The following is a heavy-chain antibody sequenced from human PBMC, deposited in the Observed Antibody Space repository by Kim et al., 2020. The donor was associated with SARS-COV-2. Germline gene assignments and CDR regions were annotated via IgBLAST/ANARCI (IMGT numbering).Heavy chain of an antibody. V-gene: IGHV5-51*01. J-gene: IGHJ5*02. D-gene: IGHD6-6*01. CDR3: ARSIAARNWFDP. Sequence: YSPSFQGQVTISADKSISTDYLQWSSLKASDTAMYYCARSIAARNWFDPWGQGTLVTVSS.